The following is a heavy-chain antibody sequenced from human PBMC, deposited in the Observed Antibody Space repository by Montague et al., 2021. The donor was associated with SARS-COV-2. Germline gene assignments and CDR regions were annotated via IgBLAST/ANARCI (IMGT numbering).Heavy chain of an antibody. J-gene: IGHJ6*02. CDR2: IFENGDT. CDR3: ARYYERSWDV. D-gene: IGHD3-16*01. Sequence: SETLSLTCTVSGVAFSYGYWSWIRQPPGKGLEWIVTIFENGDTDHNPSLKSRVTVSEDTSQNQFSLRLSSVAAADTALYYCARYYERSWDVWGQGTTVTVSS. V-gene: IGHV4-59*08. CDR1: GVAFSYGY.